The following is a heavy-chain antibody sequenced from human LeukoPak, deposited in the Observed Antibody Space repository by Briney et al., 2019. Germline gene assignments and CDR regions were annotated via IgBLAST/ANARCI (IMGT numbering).Heavy chain of an antibody. D-gene: IGHD6-19*01. CDR2: IYTSGST. V-gene: IGHV4-4*07. CDR1: GGSISSYY. CDR3: ARGIAVAGTLDY. J-gene: IGHJ4*02. Sequence: SETLSLTCTVSGGSISSYYWSWIRQPAGKGLERIGRIYTSGSTNYNPSLKSRVTMSVDTSKNQFSLKLSSVTAADTAVYYCARGIAVAGTLDYWGQGTLVTVSS.